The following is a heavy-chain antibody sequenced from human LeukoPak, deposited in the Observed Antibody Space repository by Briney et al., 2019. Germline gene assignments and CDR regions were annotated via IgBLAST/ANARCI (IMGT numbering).Heavy chain of an antibody. V-gene: IGHV4-30-4*01. D-gene: IGHD6-13*01. CDR3: ARVTPYSELVPEPTYYFDY. CDR2: IYYSGST. CDR1: GGSISSGDYY. J-gene: IGHJ4*02. Sequence: PSQTLSLTCTVSGGSISSGDYYWSWIRQPPGKGLGWIGYIYYSGSTYYNPSLKSRVTISVDTSKNQFSLKLSSVTAADTAVYYCARVTPYSELVPEPTYYFDYWGQGTLVTVSS.